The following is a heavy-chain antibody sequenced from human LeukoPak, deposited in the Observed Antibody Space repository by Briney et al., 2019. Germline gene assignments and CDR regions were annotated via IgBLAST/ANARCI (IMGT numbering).Heavy chain of an antibody. Sequence: SETLSLTCTVSGGSISSDGYYWSWIRQHPGKGLEWIGYIYYSGSTYYNPSLKSRVTISVDTSKNQFSLKLSSVTAADTAVYYCARAPMVRGEGFDYWGQGTLVTVSS. J-gene: IGHJ4*02. D-gene: IGHD3-10*01. CDR2: IYYSGST. CDR3: ARAPMVRGEGFDY. CDR1: GGSISSDGYY. V-gene: IGHV4-31*03.